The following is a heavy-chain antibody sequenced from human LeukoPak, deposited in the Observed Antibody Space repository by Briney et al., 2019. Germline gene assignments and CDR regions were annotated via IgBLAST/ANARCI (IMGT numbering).Heavy chain of an antibody. CDR1: GFIFSSYD. J-gene: IGHJ4*02. Sequence: GGSLRLSCAASGFIFSSYDMSWVRQAPGKGLEWVSAISGSDGSTYYADSVKGRFTISRDNSKNTLYLQMNSLRAEDTAVYYCAKELAAAGDYWGQGTLVTVSS. D-gene: IGHD6-13*01. V-gene: IGHV3-23*01. CDR3: AKELAAAGDY. CDR2: ISGSDGST.